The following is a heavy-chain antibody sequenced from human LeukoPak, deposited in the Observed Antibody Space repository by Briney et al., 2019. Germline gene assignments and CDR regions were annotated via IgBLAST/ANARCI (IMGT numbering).Heavy chain of an antibody. CDR3: AKDPRGYNWNDVDYYYYMDV. CDR1: GFIFSDYY. D-gene: IGHD1-1*01. CDR2: ISRSGSTI. Sequence: GGSLRFSCAASGFIFSDYYMSWVRQAPGKGLEWVSYISRSGSTIYSADSVKGRFTISRDNSKNTLYLQMNSLRAEDTAVYYCAKDPRGYNWNDVDYYYYMDVWGKGTTVTVSS. J-gene: IGHJ6*03. V-gene: IGHV3-11*01.